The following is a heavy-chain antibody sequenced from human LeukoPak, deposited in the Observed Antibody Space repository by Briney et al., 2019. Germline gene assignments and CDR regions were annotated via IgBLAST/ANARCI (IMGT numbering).Heavy chain of an antibody. V-gene: IGHV3-23*01. Sequence: GGSLRLSCAASGFTFSSYAMSWVRQAPGKGLEWVSVISGSGGSTYYADSVKGRFTISRDNSKNTLYLQMNSLRAEDTAVYYCAKLVEWELLTPPPFDYWGQGTLVTVSS. J-gene: IGHJ4*02. CDR1: GFTFSSYA. CDR3: AKLVEWELLTPPPFDY. CDR2: ISGSGGST. D-gene: IGHD1-26*01.